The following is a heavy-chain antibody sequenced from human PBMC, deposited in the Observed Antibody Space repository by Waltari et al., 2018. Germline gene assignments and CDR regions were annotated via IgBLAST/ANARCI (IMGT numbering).Heavy chain of an antibody. V-gene: IGHV2-5*01. J-gene: IGHJ5*02. CDR2: VYWNDDK. CDR1: GFSLNTRGEG. D-gene: IGHD2-8*01. CDR3: AHVYSGFYYNTNGIWFDP. Sequence: QITLKESGPTLVKPTQTLTLTCTFSGFSLNTRGEGAGWIRQSPGKALEWLALVYWNDDKRYRPSLKSRLTITKDTSKNQVVLTMTNMDPVDTGTYHCAHVYSGFYYNTNGIWFDPWGQGTRVTVSS.